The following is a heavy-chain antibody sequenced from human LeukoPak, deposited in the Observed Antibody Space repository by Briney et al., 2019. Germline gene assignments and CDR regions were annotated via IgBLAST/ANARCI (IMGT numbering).Heavy chain of an antibody. V-gene: IGHV3-15*01. Sequence: GGSLRLSCVASGFTFSNAWMNWVRQAPGKGLEWVGRIKSKSDGGTTDYAAPVKGKFTISRDDSKNTLYLQMNSLKTEDTAVYYCTTGGYGGQFDYWGQGTLVTVSS. CDR1: GFTFSNAW. D-gene: IGHD5-12*01. CDR3: TTGGYGGQFDY. CDR2: IKSKSDGGTT. J-gene: IGHJ4*02.